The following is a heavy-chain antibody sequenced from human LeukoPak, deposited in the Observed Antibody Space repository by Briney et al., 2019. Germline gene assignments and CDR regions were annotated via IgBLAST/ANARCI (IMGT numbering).Heavy chain of an antibody. CDR3: ARRVGWSGYYFFDP. J-gene: IGHJ5*02. CDR2: IYYSGST. V-gene: IGHV4-59*01. D-gene: IGHD3-3*01. CDR1: GGSISSYY. Sequence: PSETLSLTCTVSGGSISSYYWSWIRQPPGKGLEWIGYIYYSGSTSYNPSLKSRVTISVDTSKNQFSLKLSSVTAADTAVYYCARRVGWSGYYFFDPWGQGTLVTVSS.